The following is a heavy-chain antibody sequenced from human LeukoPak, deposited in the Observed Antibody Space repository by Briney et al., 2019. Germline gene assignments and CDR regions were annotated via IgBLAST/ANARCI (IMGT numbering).Heavy chain of an antibody. D-gene: IGHD5-12*01. CDR1: GGSISSSSYY. CDR3: ARVGRGYSGYDYGYYYYYMDV. Sequence: SETLSLTCTVSGGSISSSSYYWGWIRQPPGKGLEWIGSTYYSGSTYYNPSLKSRVTISVDTSKNQFSLKLSSVTAADTAVYYCARVGRGYSGYDYGYYYYYMDVWGKGTTVTVSS. CDR2: TYYSGST. J-gene: IGHJ6*03. V-gene: IGHV4-39*07.